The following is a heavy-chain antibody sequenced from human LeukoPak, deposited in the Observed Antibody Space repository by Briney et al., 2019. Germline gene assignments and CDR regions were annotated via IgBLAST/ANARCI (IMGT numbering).Heavy chain of an antibody. CDR3: AREDTATVFDY. D-gene: IGHD5-18*01. J-gene: IGHJ4*02. Sequence: GGSLRLSCAASGFTFSSYWMHWVRQAPGKGLVWVSRINWNGGSTGYADSVKGRFTISRDNAKNSLYLQMNSLRAEDTAVYYCAREDTATVFDYWGQGTLVTVSS. CDR1: GFTFSSYW. V-gene: IGHV3-74*01. CDR2: INWNGGST.